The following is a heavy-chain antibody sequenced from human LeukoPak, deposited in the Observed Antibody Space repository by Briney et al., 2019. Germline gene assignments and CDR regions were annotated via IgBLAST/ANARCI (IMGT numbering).Heavy chain of an antibody. Sequence: PGGSLRLSCAASGFTFSSYAMSWVRHAPGKGLEWVSALIGSGGSTYYAESVKGRFTISRDNSKSTLYLKINSLRVEDTAVYYCAKDRDYYDSSGYYYVTAEYFQHWGQGTLVTVSS. CDR2: LIGSGGST. CDR3: AKDRDYYDSSGYYYVTAEYFQH. J-gene: IGHJ1*01. D-gene: IGHD3-22*01. CDR1: GFTFSSYA. V-gene: IGHV3-23*01.